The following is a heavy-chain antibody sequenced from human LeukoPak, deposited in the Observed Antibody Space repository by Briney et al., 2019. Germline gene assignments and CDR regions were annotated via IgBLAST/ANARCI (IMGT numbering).Heavy chain of an antibody. CDR1: GFTFSSYA. J-gene: IGHJ6*03. D-gene: IGHD3-3*01. CDR2: ISYDRSNK. V-gene: IGHV3-30-3*01. Sequence: GGSLRLSCAASGFTFSSYAMHWVRQAPGKGLEWVAAISYDRSNKYYADSVKGRFTISRDNSKNTLYLQMNSLRAEDTAVYYCARDGDFWSGYSSFHNYMDVWGKGTTVTVSS. CDR3: ARDGDFWSGYSSFHNYMDV.